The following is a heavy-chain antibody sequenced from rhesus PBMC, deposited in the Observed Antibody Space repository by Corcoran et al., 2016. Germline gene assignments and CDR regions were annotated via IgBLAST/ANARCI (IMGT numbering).Heavy chain of an antibody. CDR3: ARDPYYSGPFDY. J-gene: IGHJ4*01. CDR1: GYSISSGVG. CDR2: IGGSSGST. D-gene: IGHD3-16*01. Sequence: QVQLQASGPGLVKPSETLSLTCAASGYSISSGVGWSWTRHLPGKGLEWIGYIGGSSGSTNYNPSLKSRVTISKDTSKNQFSLKLSSVTAADTAVYYCARDPYYSGPFDYWGQGVLVTVSS. V-gene: IGHV4-127*01.